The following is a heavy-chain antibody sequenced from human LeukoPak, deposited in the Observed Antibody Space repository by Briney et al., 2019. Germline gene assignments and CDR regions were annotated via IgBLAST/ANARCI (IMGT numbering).Heavy chain of an antibody. CDR1: GGTFSSYA. J-gene: IGHJ4*02. D-gene: IGHD1-26*01. CDR2: IIPVFGTV. Sequence: SVKVSCKASGGTFSSYAIGWVRQAPGQGLEWMGTIIPVFGTVNYAQKFQGRVTITADESTSTAYMDLSSLRSDDTAVYYCARDPRIVGATTSPPLWGRGTLVTVSS. CDR3: ARDPRIVGATTSPPL. V-gene: IGHV1-69*13.